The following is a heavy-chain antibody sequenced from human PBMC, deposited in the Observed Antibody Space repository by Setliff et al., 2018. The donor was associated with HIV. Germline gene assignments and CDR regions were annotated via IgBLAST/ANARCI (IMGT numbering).Heavy chain of an antibody. V-gene: IGHV1-18*04. CDR2: MSGNNGNT. J-gene: IGHJ4*02. CDR1: GYSLANYA. Sequence: ASVKVSCKASGYSLANYAISWVRQVPGHGLEWMGWMSGNNGNTKSAPKVQGRLTLATDISTGTAYMELMSLTSDDTAVYYCARDGFYYGPGGFYNGGLDYWGQGTPVTVSS. D-gene: IGHD3-10*01. CDR3: ARDGFYYGPGGFYNGGLDY.